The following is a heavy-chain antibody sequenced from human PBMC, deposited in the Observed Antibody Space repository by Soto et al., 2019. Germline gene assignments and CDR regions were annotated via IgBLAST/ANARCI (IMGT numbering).Heavy chain of an antibody. Sequence: EVQLVESGGGLVQPGASLRLSCAASGFTFDHYWMTWVRQAPGKGLEWVANIKEDGSEKNYVDSVKGRFTISRDNAKNSLYLQMNSLRAEDTATYYCARCGSENDYWGQGTLVTVSP. D-gene: IGHD5-12*01. V-gene: IGHV3-7*03. J-gene: IGHJ4*02. CDR1: GFTFDHYW. CDR2: IKEDGSEK. CDR3: ARCGSENDY.